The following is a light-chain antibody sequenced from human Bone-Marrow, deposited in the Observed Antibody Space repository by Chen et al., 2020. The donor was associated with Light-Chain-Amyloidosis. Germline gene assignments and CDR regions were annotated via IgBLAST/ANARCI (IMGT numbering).Light chain of an antibody. Sequence: SYELTQPPSVSVSPGQTARITCSGDDLPTKYAYWYQQKPVQAPVLVIHRDTERPSGIAERFSGSSSGTTATLTISGVQEEDEADYHCQSADSSGTYEVIFGGGTKLTVL. V-gene: IGLV3-25*03. CDR3: QSADSSGTYEVI. J-gene: IGLJ2*01. CDR1: DLPTKY. CDR2: RDT.